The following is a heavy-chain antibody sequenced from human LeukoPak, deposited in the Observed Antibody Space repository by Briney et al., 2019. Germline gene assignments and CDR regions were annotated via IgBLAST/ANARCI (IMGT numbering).Heavy chain of an antibody. D-gene: IGHD3-10*01. V-gene: IGHV3-73*01. CDR3: TGNYYGSGSYADFDY. CDR1: GFTFSGSA. J-gene: IGHJ4*02. Sequence: GGSLRLSCAPSGFTFSGSALHWVRQASGKGLEWVGRIRSTANGYATAYAASVKGRFTISRDDSKNTAYLKMDSLKTEDTAVYYCTGNYYGSGSYADFDYWGQGTLVTVSS. CDR2: IRSTANGYAT.